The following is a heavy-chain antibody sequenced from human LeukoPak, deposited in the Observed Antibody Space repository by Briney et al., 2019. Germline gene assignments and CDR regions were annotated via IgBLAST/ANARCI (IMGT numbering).Heavy chain of an antibody. CDR3: ARDSSGYYWPYYFDY. J-gene: IGHJ4*02. CDR2: INHSGST. CDR1: GGSFSGYY. V-gene: IGHV4-34*01. Sequence: SETLSLTCAVYGGSFSGYYWSWIRQPPGKGLEWIGEINHSGSTHYNPSLKSRVTISVDTSKNQFSLKLSSVTAADTAAYYCARDSSGYYWPYYFDYWGQGTLVTVSS. D-gene: IGHD3-22*01.